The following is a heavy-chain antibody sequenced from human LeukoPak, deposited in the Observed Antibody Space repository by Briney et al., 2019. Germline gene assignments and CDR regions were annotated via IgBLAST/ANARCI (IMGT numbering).Heavy chain of an antibody. Sequence: SQTLSLTCTVSGGSISSGSYYWSWLRQPAGKGLEWIGRIYTSGSTNYNPSLKSRVTISVDTSKNQFSLKLSSVTAADTAVYYCARDPRAYGDPFDPWGQGTLVTVSS. J-gene: IGHJ5*02. D-gene: IGHD3-10*01. V-gene: IGHV4-61*02. CDR2: IYTSGST. CDR1: GGSISSGSYY. CDR3: ARDPRAYGDPFDP.